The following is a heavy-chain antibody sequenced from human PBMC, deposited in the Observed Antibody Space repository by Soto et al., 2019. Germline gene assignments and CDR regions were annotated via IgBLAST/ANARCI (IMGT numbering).Heavy chain of an antibody. CDR3: ARGYYDFWGGYPQNWFDP. Sequence: SETLSLTCAVYGGSFSGYYWSWIRQPPGKGLEWIGEINHSGSTNYNPSLKSRVTISVDTSKNQFSLKLSSVTAADTAVYYCARGYYDFWGGYPQNWFDPWGQGTLVTVSS. D-gene: IGHD3-3*01. J-gene: IGHJ5*02. CDR1: GGSFSGYY. CDR2: INHSGST. V-gene: IGHV4-34*01.